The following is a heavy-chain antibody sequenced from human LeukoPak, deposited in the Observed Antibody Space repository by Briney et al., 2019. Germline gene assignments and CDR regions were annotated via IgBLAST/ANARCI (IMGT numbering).Heavy chain of an antibody. CDR1: GYSISSGYY. J-gene: IGHJ4*02. Sequence: SETLSLTCTVCGYSISSGYYWSWIRQPPGKGLEWIGEINHSGSTNYNPSLKSRVTISLDTSKSQFSLKVRYVTAADTAVYYCARGLNDSWTGENYWGQGTLVTVSS. V-gene: IGHV4-34*01. CDR2: INHSGST. CDR3: ARGLNDSWTGENY. D-gene: IGHD3-3*01.